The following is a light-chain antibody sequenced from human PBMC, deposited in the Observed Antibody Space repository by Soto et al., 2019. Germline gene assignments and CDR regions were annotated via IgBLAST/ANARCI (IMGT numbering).Light chain of an antibody. J-gene: IGKJ4*02. CDR3: QQYPGS. V-gene: IGKV3-20*01. CDR1: QSVSSSS. CDR2: GAS. Sequence: EIVLTQSPGTLSLSPGERATLSCRASQSVSSSSLAWYQQKPGQSPRLLIYGASSRATGIPDRFGGRGSWTDFTLTISRLEPEDFAVYYCQQYPGSFGGGTKVDIK.